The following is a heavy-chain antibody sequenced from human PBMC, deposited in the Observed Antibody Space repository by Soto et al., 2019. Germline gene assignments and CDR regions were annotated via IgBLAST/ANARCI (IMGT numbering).Heavy chain of an antibody. CDR2: IYTSGNT. V-gene: IGHV4-4*07. D-gene: IGHD3-10*01. CDR3: ARWLGGDYYYYGMDV. Sequence: SETLSLNCTCSGDSISSYYWSWIRQPAGQGLEWIGRIYTSGNTNYNPSLKSRVTMSVDTSKNQFSLKLSSVTAADTAVYYCARWLGGDYYYYGMDVWGQGTTVTVSS. CDR1: GDSISSYY. J-gene: IGHJ6*02.